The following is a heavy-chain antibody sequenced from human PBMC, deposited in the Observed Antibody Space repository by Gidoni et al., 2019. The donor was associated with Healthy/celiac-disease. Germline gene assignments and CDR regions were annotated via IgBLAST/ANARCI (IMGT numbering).Heavy chain of an antibody. CDR3: AKDGGRYGSGSYYDY. Sequence: EVQLVESGGVVVQPGGSLRLSGADSGFTFDAYTMPGVRQAPGKGLELVSLISWYGGSTYYADSVKGRFTISRDNSKNSLYLQMNSLRTEDTALYYCAKDGGRYGSGSYYDYWGQGTLVTVSS. CDR2: ISWYGGST. CDR1: GFTFDAYT. J-gene: IGHJ4*02. V-gene: IGHV3-43*01. D-gene: IGHD3-10*01.